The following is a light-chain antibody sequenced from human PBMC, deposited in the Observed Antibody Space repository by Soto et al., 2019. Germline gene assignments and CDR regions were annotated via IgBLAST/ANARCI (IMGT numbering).Light chain of an antibody. V-gene: IGLV2-8*01. CDR1: SSNVGGYNY. J-gene: IGLJ1*01. CDR3: SSYAGSSLYV. CDR2: EVS. Sequence: QSVLTQPPSASGSPGQSVTISCTGTSSNVGGYNYVSWYQQHPGKAPKLMIYEVSKRPSGVPDRFSGSKSGNTAPLTVSGLQAEDEADYYCSSYAGSSLYVVGTGTKVTVL.